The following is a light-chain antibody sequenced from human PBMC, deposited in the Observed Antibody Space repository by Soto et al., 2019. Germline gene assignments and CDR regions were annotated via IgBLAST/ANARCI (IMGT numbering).Light chain of an antibody. V-gene: IGLV2-14*01. J-gene: IGLJ2*01. CDR1: SNDVGGYNY. CDR3: SSFTRRTTVL. CDR2: EVS. Sequence: QPVLTQPASVSGSPGQSITISCTGTSNDVGGYNYVSWYQQHPGKAPKLMMYEVSNRPSGVSDRFSGSKSGNTASLIISGLLAEDEADYYCSSFTRRTTVLFGGGTKLTVL.